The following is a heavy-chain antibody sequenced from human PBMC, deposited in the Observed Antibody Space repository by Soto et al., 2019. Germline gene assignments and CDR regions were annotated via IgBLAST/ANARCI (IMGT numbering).Heavy chain of an antibody. V-gene: IGHV3-48*02. Sequence: GGSLRLCYAASGFTFGSYSMDWVRQAPGKGLEWVSHITSRSDTIYYADSVKGRFTISRDNAKNSLYLQMNSLRDEDTAVYYCARLEYYGSRSYYSYGMDVWGQGTTVNVSS. CDR1: GFTFGSYS. CDR2: ITSRSDTI. CDR3: ARLEYYGSRSYYSYGMDV. D-gene: IGHD3-10*01. J-gene: IGHJ6*02.